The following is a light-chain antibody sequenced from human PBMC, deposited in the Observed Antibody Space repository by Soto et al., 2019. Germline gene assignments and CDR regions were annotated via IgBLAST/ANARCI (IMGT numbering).Light chain of an antibody. CDR1: SSDVGGYNY. CDR3: SSYTSSSTYV. J-gene: IGLJ1*01. CDR2: DVS. V-gene: IGLV2-14*03. Sequence: QSVLPQPASVSGAPGQSIAISCPGTSSDVGGYNYVSWYQHHPGKAPKLMVYDVSNRPSGVSNRFSGSKSGNTASLTISGLQAEDEADYYCSSYTSSSTYVFGTGTKVTVL.